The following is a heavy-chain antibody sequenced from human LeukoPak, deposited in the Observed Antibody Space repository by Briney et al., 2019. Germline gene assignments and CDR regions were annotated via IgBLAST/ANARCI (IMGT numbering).Heavy chain of an antibody. V-gene: IGHV1-2*02. CDR2: IDANNGDT. J-gene: IGHJ4*02. Sequence: GSAVKISCKASGYTFRGNYIHWLRPAPGQGLEWMGWIDANNGDTKSAQKFQGRVTISRETSISTAYMDLSSLSPDDAAVYYCARDPSSVTLYFFDYWGQGTLVTVSS. CDR3: ARDPSSVTLYFFDY. D-gene: IGHD4-11*01. CDR1: GYTFRGNY.